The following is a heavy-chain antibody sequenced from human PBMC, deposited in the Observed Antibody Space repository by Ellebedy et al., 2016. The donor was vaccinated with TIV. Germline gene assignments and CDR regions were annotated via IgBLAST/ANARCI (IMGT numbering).Heavy chain of an antibody. D-gene: IGHD3-10*01. CDR3: ARGGSSGSSDY. CDR1: GFTFRSHG. J-gene: IGHJ4*02. V-gene: IGHV3-30*03. CDR2: ISSDGSIK. Sequence: GESLKISCVASGFTFRSHGIYWVRQAPGKGLEWVAVISSDGSIKYYADSVKGRFTISRDNSKNTLYLQMNSLRTDDMAVYYCARGGSSGSSDYWGQGTLVTVSS.